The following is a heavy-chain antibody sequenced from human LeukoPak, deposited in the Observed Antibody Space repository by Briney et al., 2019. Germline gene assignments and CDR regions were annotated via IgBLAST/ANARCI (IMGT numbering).Heavy chain of an antibody. J-gene: IGHJ4*02. V-gene: IGHV3-23*01. CDR1: GFTFSNFA. Sequence: GGSLRLSCAASGFTFSNFAMSWVRQAPGKGLDWVAAFSGRGDNTYYADSVKGRFTISRDNSKNTLYLQMNSLRADDTAVYYCAKENGYSSSSVDYWGQGTLVTVSS. CDR3: AKENGYSSSSVDY. CDR2: FSGRGDNT. D-gene: IGHD6-6*01.